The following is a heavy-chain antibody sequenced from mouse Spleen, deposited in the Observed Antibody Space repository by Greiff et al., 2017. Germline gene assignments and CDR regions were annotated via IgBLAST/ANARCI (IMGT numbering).Heavy chain of an antibody. V-gene: IGHV5-6*01. CDR1: GFTFSSYG. CDR3: ARHLGGNYGETWFAY. CDR2: ISSGGSYT. J-gene: IGHJ3*01. Sequence: EVQRVESGGDLVKPGGSLKLSCAASGFTFSSYGMPWVRQTPDKRLEWVATISSGGSYTYYPDSVKGRFTISRDNAKNTLYLQMSSLKSEDTAMYYCARHLGGNYGETWFAYWGQGTLVTVSA. D-gene: IGHD2-1*01.